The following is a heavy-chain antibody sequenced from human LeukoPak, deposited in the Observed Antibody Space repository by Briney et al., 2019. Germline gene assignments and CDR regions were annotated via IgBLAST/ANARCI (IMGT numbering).Heavy chain of an antibody. Sequence: ASVKVSCKASGGTFSSYAISWVRQAPGQGLEWMGGIIPIFGTANYAQKFQGRVTITTDESTSTAYMELSSLRSEDTAVYYCARVRKERGEVFDYWGQGTLVTVSS. CDR1: GGTFSSYA. CDR2: IIPIFGTA. CDR3: ARVRKERGEVFDY. J-gene: IGHJ4*02. D-gene: IGHD3-16*01. V-gene: IGHV1-69*05.